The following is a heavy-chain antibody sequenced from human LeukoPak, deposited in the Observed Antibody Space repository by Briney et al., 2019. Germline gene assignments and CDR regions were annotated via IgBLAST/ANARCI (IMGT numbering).Heavy chain of an antibody. J-gene: IGHJ4*02. CDR2: IKSKTDGGTT. V-gene: IGHV3-15*01. CDR3: TTSGFGELLAPFDY. Sequence: GGSLRLSCAASGFPLSNVWTSWVRQAPGKGLEWLSRIKSKTDGGTTDYTAPVKGRFTIPRDDSKNTLYLQMNSLKTEDTAVYYCTTSGFGELLAPFDYWGQGTLVTVSS. CDR1: GFPLSNVW. D-gene: IGHD3-10*01.